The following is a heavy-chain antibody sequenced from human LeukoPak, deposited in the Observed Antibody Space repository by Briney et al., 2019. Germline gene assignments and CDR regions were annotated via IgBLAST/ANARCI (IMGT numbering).Heavy chain of an antibody. CDR3: ARTSIAARRANAFDI. D-gene: IGHD6-6*01. CDR1: GGSISSGGYS. Sequence: SESLSLTGAVSGGSISSGGYSWSWSRQPPGKGLEWIGYIYHSGSTYYNPSLKSRVTISVDRSKNQFSLKLSSVTAADTAVYYCARTSIAARRANAFDIWGQGTMVTVSS. CDR2: IYHSGST. V-gene: IGHV4-30-2*01. J-gene: IGHJ3*02.